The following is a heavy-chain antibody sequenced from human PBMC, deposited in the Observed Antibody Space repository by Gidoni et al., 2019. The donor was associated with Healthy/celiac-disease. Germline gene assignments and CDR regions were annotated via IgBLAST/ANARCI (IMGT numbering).Heavy chain of an antibody. CDR2: IYHSGST. V-gene: IGHV4-38-2*02. J-gene: IGHJ4*02. D-gene: IGHD3-10*01. Sequence: QVQLQESGPGLVKPSETLSLTCAVSGYSISSGYYWGWIRQPPGKGLEWIGSIYHSGSTYYNPSLKSRVTISVDTSKNQFSLKLSSVTAADTAVYYCARDKRSEGSMVRGVIIYDYWGQGTLVTVSS. CDR3: ARDKRSEGSMVRGVIIYDY. CDR1: GYSISSGYY.